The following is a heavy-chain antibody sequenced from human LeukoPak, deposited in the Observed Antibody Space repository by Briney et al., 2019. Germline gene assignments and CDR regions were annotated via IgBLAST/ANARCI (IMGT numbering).Heavy chain of an antibody. CDR1: GFTFSSYS. Sequence: GGSLRLSCAASGFTFSSYSMNWVRQAPGKGLEWVSSISSSSSSYIYYADSVKGRFTISRDNAKNSLYLQMNSLRAEDTAVYYCARVSVSIVGAQHPPWGQGTLVTVSS. CDR3: ARVSVSIVGAQHPP. V-gene: IGHV3-21*01. J-gene: IGHJ5*02. D-gene: IGHD1-26*01. CDR2: ISSSSSSYI.